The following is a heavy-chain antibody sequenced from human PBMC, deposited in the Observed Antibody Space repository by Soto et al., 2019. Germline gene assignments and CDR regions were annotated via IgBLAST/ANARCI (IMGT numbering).Heavy chain of an antibody. CDR3: ARNYYGSGSYYTFDY. Sequence: QLQLQESGSGLVKPSQTLSLTCAVSGGSISSGGYSWSWIRQPPGKGLEWIGYIYHSGSTYYNPSLKSRVTISVDRSKNQFSLKLSSVTAADTAVYYCARNYYGSGSYYTFDYWGQGTLVTVSS. D-gene: IGHD3-10*01. CDR1: GGSISSGGYS. CDR2: IYHSGST. J-gene: IGHJ4*02. V-gene: IGHV4-30-2*01.